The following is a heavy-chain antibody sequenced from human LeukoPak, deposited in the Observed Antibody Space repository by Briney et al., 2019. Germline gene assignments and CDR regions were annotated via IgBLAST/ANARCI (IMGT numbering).Heavy chain of an antibody. CDR2: ISSSSTI. D-gene: IGHD3-3*01. CDR1: GFTFSSYS. V-gene: IGHV3-48*02. J-gene: IGHJ4*02. CDR3: ARGSIFGVVRYYFDH. Sequence: GGSLRLSCAASGFTFSSYSMNWVRQAPGKGLEWVSYISSSSTIYYADSVKGRFTISRDNAKNSLYLQMNSLRDEDTAVYYCARGSIFGVVRYYFDHWGQGTLVTVSS.